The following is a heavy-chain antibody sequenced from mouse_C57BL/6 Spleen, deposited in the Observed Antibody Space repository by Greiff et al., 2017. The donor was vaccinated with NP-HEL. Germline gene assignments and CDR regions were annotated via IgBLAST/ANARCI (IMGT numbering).Heavy chain of an antibody. CDR2: ISDGGSYT. V-gene: IGHV5-4*01. Sequence: EVKLMESGGGLVKPGGSLKLSCAASGFTFSSYAMSWVRQTPEKRLEWVATISDGGSYTYYPDNVKGRFTISRDNAKNNLYLQMSHLKSEDTAMYYCARDTYDGYYVDAMDYWGQGTSVTVSS. CDR3: ARDTYDGYYVDAMDY. J-gene: IGHJ4*01. D-gene: IGHD2-3*01. CDR1: GFTFSSYA.